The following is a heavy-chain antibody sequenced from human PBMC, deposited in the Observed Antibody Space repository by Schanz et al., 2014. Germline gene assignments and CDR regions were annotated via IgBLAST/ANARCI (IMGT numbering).Heavy chain of an antibody. Sequence: DVQLLESGGGLVQPGGSLRLSCAASGFTFNSYAMTWVRQAPGKGLEWVSSISHSGGSKYYADSVKGRFTISRDSGQNSLYLQTDSLRAEDTAVYYCARGTDWNLHYWGRGALVAVSS. CDR2: ISHSGGSK. CDR3: ARGTDWNLHY. CDR1: GFTFNSYA. J-gene: IGHJ4*01. V-gene: IGHV3-23*01. D-gene: IGHD1-1*01.